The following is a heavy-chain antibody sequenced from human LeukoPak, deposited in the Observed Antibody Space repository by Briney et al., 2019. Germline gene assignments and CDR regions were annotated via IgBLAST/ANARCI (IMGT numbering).Heavy chain of an antibody. CDR2: IYSGGST. Sequence: PGGSRRLSCAASGFTVSSNYMSWARQAQGKGLEWVSVIYSGGSTYYADSVKGRFTISRDNSKNTLYLQMNSLRAEDTAVYYCARGYCSGGSCYGALNYWGQGTLVTVSS. CDR3: ARGYCSGGSCYGALNY. J-gene: IGHJ4*02. CDR1: GFTVSSNY. D-gene: IGHD2-15*01. V-gene: IGHV3-53*01.